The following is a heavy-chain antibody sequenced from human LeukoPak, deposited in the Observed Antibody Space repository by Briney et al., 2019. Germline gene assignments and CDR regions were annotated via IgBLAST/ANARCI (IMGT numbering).Heavy chain of an antibody. CDR1: GYTFTSYG. J-gene: IGHJ3*02. D-gene: IGHD3-9*01. CDR3: ARQKYDILTGYSMVAFDI. Sequence: ASVKVSCKASGYTFTSYGISWVRQAPGQGLEWMGWISAYNGNTNYAQRLQGRVTMTTDTSTSTAYMELRSLRSDDTAAYYCARQKYDILTGYSMVAFDIWGQGTMVTVSS. V-gene: IGHV1-18*01. CDR2: ISAYNGNT.